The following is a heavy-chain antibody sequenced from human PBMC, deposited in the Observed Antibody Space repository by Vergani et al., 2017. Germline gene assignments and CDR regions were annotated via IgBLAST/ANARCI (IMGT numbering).Heavy chain of an antibody. J-gene: IGHJ6*03. V-gene: IGHV5-51*03. CDR1: GYSFTSYW. Sequence: EVQLVQSGAEVKKPGESLKISCKGSGYSFTSYWIGWVRQMPGKGLEWMGIIYPGDSDTRYSPSFQGQVTISADKSISTAYLQWSSLKASDTAMYYSASGVVPAARNYYYYYMSVWDKGTTVTVSS. D-gene: IGHD2-2*01. CDR3: ASGVVPAARNYYYYYMSV. CDR2: IYPGDSDT.